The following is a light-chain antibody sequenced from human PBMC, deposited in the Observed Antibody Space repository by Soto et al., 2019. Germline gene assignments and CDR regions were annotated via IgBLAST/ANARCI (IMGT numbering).Light chain of an antibody. CDR3: AAWEDRLRGHT. J-gene: IGLJ1*01. V-gene: IGLV1-44*01. CDR1: SSNIGGNS. CDR2: GTN. Sequence: QSVLTQPPSASGTPGQWVTISCSGSSSNIGGNSVNWYQQLPGMAPKLLIYGTNHRPSGVPDRFSGSKSGTSGSLAISGLQSEHEADYYCAAWEDRLRGHTFGTGTTLT.